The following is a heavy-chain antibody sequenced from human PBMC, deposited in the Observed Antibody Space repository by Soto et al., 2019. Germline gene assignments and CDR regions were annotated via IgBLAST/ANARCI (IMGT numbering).Heavy chain of an antibody. V-gene: IGHV3-21*01. CDR1: GFTFSSYS. CDR3: ERVGEGYSYGVDQYYFDY. J-gene: IGHJ4*02. D-gene: IGHD5-18*01. Sequence: EVQLVESGGGLVKPGGSLRLSCAASGFTFSSYSMNWVRQAPGKGLEWVSSISSSSSYIYYADSVKGRFTISRDNAKNSLYLQMNRLRAEDTAVYYCERVGEGYSYGVDQYYFDYWGQGTLVTVSS. CDR2: ISSSSSYI.